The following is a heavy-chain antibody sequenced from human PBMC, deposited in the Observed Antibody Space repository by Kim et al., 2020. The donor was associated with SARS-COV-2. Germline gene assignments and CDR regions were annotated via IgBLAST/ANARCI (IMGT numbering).Heavy chain of an antibody. D-gene: IGHD3-10*01. Sequence: GGSLRLSCAASGFTFDDYAMHWVRQAPGKGLEWVSLISGDGGSTYYADSVKGRFTISRDNSKNSLYLQMNSLRTEDTALYYCAKKMEYGSGSYSDFDYWGQGTLVTVSS. CDR3: AKKMEYGSGSYSDFDY. V-gene: IGHV3-43*02. CDR2: ISGDGGST. CDR1: GFTFDDYA. J-gene: IGHJ4*02.